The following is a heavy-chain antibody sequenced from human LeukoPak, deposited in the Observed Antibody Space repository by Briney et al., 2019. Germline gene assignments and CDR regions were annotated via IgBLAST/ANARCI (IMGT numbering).Heavy chain of an antibody. CDR1: GFTFSSYS. J-gene: IGHJ4*02. Sequence: KPGGSLRLSCAASGFTFSSYSMNWVRQAPGKGLEWVSSISSSSSYIYCADSVKGRFTISRDNAKNSLYLQMNSLRAEDTAVYYCAREGRSYDYVWGSYRSSFDYWGQGTLVTVSS. D-gene: IGHD3-16*02. CDR2: ISSSSSYI. V-gene: IGHV3-21*01. CDR3: AREGRSYDYVWGSYRSSFDY.